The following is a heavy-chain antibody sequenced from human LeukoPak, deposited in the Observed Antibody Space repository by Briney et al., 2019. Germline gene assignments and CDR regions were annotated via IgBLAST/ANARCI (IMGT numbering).Heavy chain of an antibody. CDR2: ISSSSSTI. CDR1: GFTFSSYS. Sequence: GGSLRLSCAASGFTFSSYSMNWVRQAPGKGLEWVSYISSSSSTIYYADSVKGRFTISRDNAKNSLYLQMNSLRAEDTAVYYCATLEASGSSQEGGNDYWGQGTLVTVSS. V-gene: IGHV3-48*01. J-gene: IGHJ4*02. CDR3: ATLEASGSSQEGGNDY. D-gene: IGHD1-26*01.